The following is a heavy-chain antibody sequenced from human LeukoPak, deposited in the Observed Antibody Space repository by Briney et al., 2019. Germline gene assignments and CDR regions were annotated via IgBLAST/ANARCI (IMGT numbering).Heavy chain of an antibody. V-gene: IGHV4-34*01. CDR1: GGSFSGYY. Sequence: KTSETLSLTCAVYGGSFSGYYWSWIRQPPGKGLEWIGEINHSGSTNYNPSLKSRVTISVDTSKNQFSLKLSSVTAADTAVYYCARGATVAYYYYYYMDVWGKGTTVTVSS. J-gene: IGHJ6*03. CDR3: ARGATVAYYYYYYMDV. CDR2: INHSGST. D-gene: IGHD4-23*01.